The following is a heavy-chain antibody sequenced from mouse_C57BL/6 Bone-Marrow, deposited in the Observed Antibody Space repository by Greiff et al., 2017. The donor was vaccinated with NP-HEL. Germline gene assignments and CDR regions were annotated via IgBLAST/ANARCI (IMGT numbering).Heavy chain of an antibody. CDR1: GFTFSDYG. V-gene: IGHV5-17*01. J-gene: IGHJ2*01. CDR3: ARHNYYGSSYFDY. Sequence: EVMLVESGGGLVKPGGSLKLSCAASGFTFSDYGMHWVRQAPEKGLEWVAYISSGSSTIYYADTVKGRFTIYRDNAKNTLFLQMTSLRSEDTAMYYCARHNYYGSSYFDYWGQGTTLTVSS. CDR2: ISSGSSTI. D-gene: IGHD1-1*01.